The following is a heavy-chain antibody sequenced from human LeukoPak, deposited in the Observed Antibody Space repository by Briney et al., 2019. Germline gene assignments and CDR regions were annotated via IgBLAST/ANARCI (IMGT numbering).Heavy chain of an antibody. CDR3: AARIVGAISFDY. Sequence: PSQTLSLTRTVSGGSISSGSYYWSWIRQPAGKGLEWIGRIYTSGSTNYNPSLKSRVTISVDTSKNQFSLELSSVTAADTAVYYCAARIVGAISFDYWGQGTLVTVSS. D-gene: IGHD1-26*01. J-gene: IGHJ4*02. CDR2: IYTSGST. CDR1: GGSISSGSYY. V-gene: IGHV4-61*02.